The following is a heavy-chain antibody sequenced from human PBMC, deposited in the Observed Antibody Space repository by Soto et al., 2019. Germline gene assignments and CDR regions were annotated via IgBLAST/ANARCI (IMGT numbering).Heavy chain of an antibody. J-gene: IGHJ6*03. V-gene: IGHV3-33*01. CDR3: ARDSVENDFWSGYSPYTYYYYMDV. CDR1: GVKFSSYG. CDR2: IWYDGSNK. Sequence: RGSLRLSCEASGVKFSSYGMHWVRQAPGKGLEWVAVIWYDGSNKYYADSVKGRFTISRDNSKNTLYLQMNSLRAEDTAVYYCARDSVENDFWSGYSPYTYYYYMDVWGKGTTVTVSS. D-gene: IGHD3-3*01.